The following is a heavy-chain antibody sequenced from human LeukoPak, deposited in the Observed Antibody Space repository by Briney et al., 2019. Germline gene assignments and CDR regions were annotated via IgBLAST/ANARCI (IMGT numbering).Heavy chain of an antibody. CDR1: GYTFTSYG. V-gene: IGHV1-18*01. Sequence: ASVKVSCKASGYTFTSYGISWVRQAPGQGLEWMGWISAYNGNTNYAQKFQGRVTITADESTRTSYMELSSLRYEDTAVYYCARDPPEHWGQGTRVTVSS. CDR2: ISAYNGNT. J-gene: IGHJ4*02. CDR3: ARDPPEH.